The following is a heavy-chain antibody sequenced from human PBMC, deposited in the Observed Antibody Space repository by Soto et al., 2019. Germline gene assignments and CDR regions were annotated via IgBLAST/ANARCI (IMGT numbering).Heavy chain of an antibody. Sequence: PGGSLRLSCAASGFTFSSYWMHWVRQAPGKGLVWVLRMNSDGSSITYADSVKGRFTISRDSAKNTMYLQVHSLRAEDTAVYYCAREIATTGLYYFDYWGQGTLVTVSS. V-gene: IGHV3-74*01. CDR1: GFTFSSYW. CDR2: MNSDGSSI. D-gene: IGHD6-13*01. CDR3: AREIATTGLYYFDY. J-gene: IGHJ4*02.